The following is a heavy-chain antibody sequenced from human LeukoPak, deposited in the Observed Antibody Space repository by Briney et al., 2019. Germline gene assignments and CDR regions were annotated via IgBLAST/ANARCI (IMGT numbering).Heavy chain of an antibody. J-gene: IGHJ4*02. CDR1: GFTFSSYW. CDR2: IKQDGSEK. Sequence: GGSLRLSCAASGFTFSSYWMSWVRQAPGKGLEWVANIKQDGSEKYYVDSVKGRFTISRDNAKNSLYLQMNSLRAEDTAVYYCARAGSEPYDSSGYYPDYFDYWGQGTLVTVSS. V-gene: IGHV3-7*03. D-gene: IGHD3-22*01. CDR3: ARAGSEPYDSSGYYPDYFDY.